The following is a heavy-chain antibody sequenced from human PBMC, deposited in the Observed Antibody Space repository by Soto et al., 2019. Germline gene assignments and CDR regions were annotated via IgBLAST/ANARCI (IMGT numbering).Heavy chain of an antibody. Sequence: PGGSLRLSCSASGFTFSIYAMHWVRQAPGKGLEYVSSISTNGGSTDYADSVKGRFTISRDNSKNTVYLKMSSLRVEDTAVYYCVKGEYYYDSSGYYPFDYWGQGT. CDR3: VKGEYYYDSSGYYPFDY. V-gene: IGHV3-64D*06. J-gene: IGHJ4*02. CDR1: GFTFSIYA. CDR2: ISTNGGST. D-gene: IGHD3-22*01.